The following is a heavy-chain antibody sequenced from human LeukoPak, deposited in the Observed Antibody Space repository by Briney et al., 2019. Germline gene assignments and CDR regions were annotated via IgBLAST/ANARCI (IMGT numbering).Heavy chain of an antibody. D-gene: IGHD6-19*01. Sequence: GASVKVSCKASGYTFTSYAMHWVRQAPGQRLEWMGWINAGNGNTKYSQKFQGRVTITRDTSASTAYMELSSLRSEDTAVYYCAKDAELGTIAEKAVAESRQGPPSPKGWFDPWGQGTLVTVSS. V-gene: IGHV1-3*01. CDR3: AKDAELGTIAEKAVAESRQGPPSPKGWFDP. CDR2: INAGNGNT. CDR1: GYTFTSYA. J-gene: IGHJ5*02.